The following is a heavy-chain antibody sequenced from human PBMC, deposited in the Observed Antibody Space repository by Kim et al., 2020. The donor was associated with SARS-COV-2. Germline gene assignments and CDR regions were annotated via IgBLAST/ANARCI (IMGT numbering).Heavy chain of an antibody. J-gene: IGHJ6*02. V-gene: IGHV3-64*01. CDR3: ARSYYYDSSGYYCYYGMDV. CDR2: ISSNGGGT. CDR1: GFTFSSYA. Sequence: GGSLRLSCAASGFTFSSYAMHWVRQAPGKGLEYVSAISSNGGGTYYANSVKGRFTISRDNSKNTLYLQMGSLRAEDMAVYYCARSYYYDSSGYYCYYGMDVWGQGTTVTVSS. D-gene: IGHD3-22*01.